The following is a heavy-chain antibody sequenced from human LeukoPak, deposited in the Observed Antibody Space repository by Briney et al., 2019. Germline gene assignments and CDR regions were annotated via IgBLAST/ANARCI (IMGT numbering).Heavy chain of an antibody. CDR2: INPNSGGT. CDR3: ARAPYYYGSGSYYHDAFDI. J-gene: IGHJ3*02. CDR1: GYTFTGYY. V-gene: IGHV1-2*02. D-gene: IGHD3-10*01. Sequence: ASVKVSFKASGYTFTGYYMHWVRQAPGQGLEWMGWINPNSGGTNYAQKFQGRVTMTRDTSISTAYMELSRLRSDDTAVYYCARAPYYYGSGSYYHDAFDIWGQGTMVTVSS.